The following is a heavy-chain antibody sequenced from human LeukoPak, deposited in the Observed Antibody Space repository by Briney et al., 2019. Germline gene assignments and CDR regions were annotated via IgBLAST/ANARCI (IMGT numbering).Heavy chain of an antibody. Sequence: ASVKVSCKASGYTFTSYAMNWVRQAPGQGLEWMGWISAYNANTIYAQHLQGRVTMTTDTSTSTVYMDLRSLRSDDTAVYYCARDLTDLDYWGQGTLVTVSS. CDR2: ISAYNANT. V-gene: IGHV1-18*01. CDR1: GYTFTSYA. D-gene: IGHD3-16*01. J-gene: IGHJ4*02. CDR3: ARDLTDLDY.